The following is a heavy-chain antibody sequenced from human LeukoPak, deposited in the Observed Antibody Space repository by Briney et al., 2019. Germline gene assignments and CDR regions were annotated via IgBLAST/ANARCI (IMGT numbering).Heavy chain of an antibody. CDR2: VRSKADSYAT. CDR1: GFTFSGSA. D-gene: IGHD1-1*01. Sequence: PGGSLRLSCVASGFTFSGSAIHWVRQASGKGLEWVGRVRSKADSYATAYTASMKGRFIISRDDSKNTAYLQMNSLKTEDTAVYYCTRWRLGGPNTDDGFDYWGQGTLVTVSS. J-gene: IGHJ4*02. V-gene: IGHV3-73*01. CDR3: TRWRLGGPNTDDGFDY.